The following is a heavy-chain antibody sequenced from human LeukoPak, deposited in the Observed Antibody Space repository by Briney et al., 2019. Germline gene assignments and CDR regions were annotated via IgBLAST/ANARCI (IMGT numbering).Heavy chain of an antibody. Sequence: ASVKVSCKXSGGTFSSYAISWVRQAPGQGPEWMGRIDPNSGGTNSAQKFQARVTLTRDTSIATVYMELSSLRSNDTAVYYCARDQARTTTWYLYMNYWGQGTLVTVSS. D-gene: IGHD3/OR15-3a*01. CDR2: IDPNSGGT. V-gene: IGHV1-2*06. J-gene: IGHJ4*02. CDR3: ARDQARTTTWYLYMNY. CDR1: GGTFSSYA.